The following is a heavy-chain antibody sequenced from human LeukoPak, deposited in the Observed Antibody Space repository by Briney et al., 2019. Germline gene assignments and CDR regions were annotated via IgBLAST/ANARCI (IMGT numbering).Heavy chain of an antibody. V-gene: IGHV1-18*01. CDR3: AVFYYYDSSGYAFDI. CDR2: TSAYNGNT. D-gene: IGHD3-22*01. J-gene: IGHJ3*02. Sequence: ASVKVSCKASGYTFTSYGISWVRQAPGQGLEWMGWTSAYNGNTNYAQKLQGRVTMTTDTSTSTAYMELRSLRSDDTAVYYCAVFYYYDSSGYAFDIWGQGTMVTVSS. CDR1: GYTFTSYG.